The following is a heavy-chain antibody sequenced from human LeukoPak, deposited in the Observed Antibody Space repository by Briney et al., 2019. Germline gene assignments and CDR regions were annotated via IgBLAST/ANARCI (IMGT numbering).Heavy chain of an antibody. D-gene: IGHD3-9*01. Sequence: GGSLRLSCAASGFTFSSYAMSWVRQAPGKGLEWVSAISGSGGSTYYADSVKGRFTISRDNSKNTLYLQMNSLRAEDTARYYCAKASTRDTGYYFDSWGQGTLVTVSS. V-gene: IGHV3-23*01. J-gene: IGHJ4*02. CDR1: GFTFSSYA. CDR2: ISGSGGST. CDR3: AKASTRDTGYYFDS.